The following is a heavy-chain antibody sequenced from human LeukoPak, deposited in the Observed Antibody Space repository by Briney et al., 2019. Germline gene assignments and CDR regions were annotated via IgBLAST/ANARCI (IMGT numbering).Heavy chain of an antibody. J-gene: IGHJ3*02. CDR2: IYYSGST. CDR3: ARNRRAFDI. CDR1: GGSISTSNYY. V-gene: IGHV4-61*05. Sequence: SETLSLTCTVSGGSISTSNYYWGWIRQPPGKGLEWIGYIYYSGSTNYNPSLKSRVTISVDTSKNQFSLKLSSVTAADTAVYYCARNRRAFDIWGQGTMVTVS.